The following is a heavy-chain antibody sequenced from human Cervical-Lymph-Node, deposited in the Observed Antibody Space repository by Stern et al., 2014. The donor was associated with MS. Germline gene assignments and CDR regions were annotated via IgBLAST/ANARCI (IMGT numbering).Heavy chain of an antibody. CDR3: ATGNNLNDLAFDF. J-gene: IGHJ4*02. CDR1: GFTVSTNY. V-gene: IGHV3-53*01. Sequence: EMQLVESGGGLMQPGGSLRLSCAASGFTVSTNYMSWVRQAPGKGLDWLSFIYSGGSTYYADSVKGRFTISRDNSKNTLYLQMNTLRAEDTAVYYCATGNNLNDLAFDFWGQGTLVTVSS. D-gene: IGHD1-1*01. CDR2: IYSGGST.